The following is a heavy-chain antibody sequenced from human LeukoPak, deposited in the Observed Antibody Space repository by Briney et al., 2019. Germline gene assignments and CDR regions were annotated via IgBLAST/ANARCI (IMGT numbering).Heavy chain of an antibody. CDR1: GFTFSIYS. CDR3: ARDKNYYDSSGYYYLYAFDI. D-gene: IGHD3-22*01. CDR2: ISSSSSYI. Sequence: PGGSLRLSCAASGFTFSIYSMNWVGQAPGKGLEWVSSISSSSSYIYYADSVKGRFTISRDNAKNSLYLQMNSLRAEDTAVYYCARDKNYYDSSGYYYLYAFDIWGQGTMVTVSS. J-gene: IGHJ3*02. V-gene: IGHV3-21*01.